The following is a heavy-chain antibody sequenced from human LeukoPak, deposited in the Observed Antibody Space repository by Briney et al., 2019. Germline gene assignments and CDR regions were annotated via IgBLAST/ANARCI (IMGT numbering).Heavy chain of an antibody. CDR2: IRSSSSYI. Sequence: GGSLRLSCAASGFTFSSYSMNWVPQAPGKGLEWVSSIRSSSSYIYYADSVQGRFTISRDNAKNTLYLQMNSLRAEDTAVYYCARDYSSGWYTDYWGQGTLVIVTS. CDR1: GFTFSSYS. D-gene: IGHD6-19*01. J-gene: IGHJ4*02. V-gene: IGHV3-21*01. CDR3: ARDYSSGWYTDY.